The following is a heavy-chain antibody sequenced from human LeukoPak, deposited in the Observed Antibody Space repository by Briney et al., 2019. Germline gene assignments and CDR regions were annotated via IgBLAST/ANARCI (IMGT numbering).Heavy chain of an antibody. D-gene: IGHD5/OR15-5a*01. Sequence: PAGGSLRLSCAASGFIFSDYNMHWVRQVPGKGLEWVSIISGDGGRTSYADSVKGRVTISRDNSKNSLYLQMNSPRTEDTAFYYCAKDVSGSIDSWGQGTLVTVSS. J-gene: IGHJ4*02. V-gene: IGHV3-43*02. CDR1: GFIFSDYN. CDR2: ISGDGGRT. CDR3: AKDVSGSIDS.